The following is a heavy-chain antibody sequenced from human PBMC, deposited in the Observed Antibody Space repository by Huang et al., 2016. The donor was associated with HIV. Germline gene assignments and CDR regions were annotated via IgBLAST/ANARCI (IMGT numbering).Heavy chain of an antibody. V-gene: IGHV3-30*18. Sequence: QVQLVESGGGVVQPGRSLRLSCAAFGFTFNKFDMHWVRQAPGKVLEWGAIISYDGSSKYHADSVKGRFTISRDNSKNTVYLQMNSLRVEDTAVYYCAKDGRGSGTYYDYFEYWGQGTLVTVSS. CDR2: ISYDGSSK. CDR1: GFTFNKFD. CDR3: AKDGRGSGTYYDYFEY. J-gene: IGHJ4*02. D-gene: IGHD1-26*01.